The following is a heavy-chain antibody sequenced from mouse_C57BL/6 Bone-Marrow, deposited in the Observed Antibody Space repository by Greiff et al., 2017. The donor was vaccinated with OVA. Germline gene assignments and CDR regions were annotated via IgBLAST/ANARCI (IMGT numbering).Heavy chain of an antibody. CDR2: IDPSDSYT. D-gene: IGHD3-1*01. CDR3: ATPGPFAY. Sequence: VQLQQPGAELVMPGASVKLSCKASGYTFTSYWMHWVKQRPGQGLEWIGKIDPSDSYTNYNQKFKGKSTLTVDKSSSTAYMQLSSLTSEDSAVYYCATPGPFAYWGQGTLVTVSA. CDR1: GYTFTSYW. V-gene: IGHV1-69*01. J-gene: IGHJ3*01.